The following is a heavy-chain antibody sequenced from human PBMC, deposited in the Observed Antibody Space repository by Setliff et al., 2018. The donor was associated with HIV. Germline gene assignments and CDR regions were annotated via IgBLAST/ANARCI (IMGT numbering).Heavy chain of an antibody. CDR1: GYTFTDYY. D-gene: IGHD1-26*01. Sequence: ASVKVSCKVSGYTFTDYYMHLVQQAPGKGLEWMGRVDPEDGETIYAEKFQGRVTITADTSTDTAYMELSSLRSEDTAVYYCATSSIVGATTMGYWGQGTLVTVSS. V-gene: IGHV1-69-2*01. CDR2: VDPEDGET. J-gene: IGHJ4*02. CDR3: ATSSIVGATTMGY.